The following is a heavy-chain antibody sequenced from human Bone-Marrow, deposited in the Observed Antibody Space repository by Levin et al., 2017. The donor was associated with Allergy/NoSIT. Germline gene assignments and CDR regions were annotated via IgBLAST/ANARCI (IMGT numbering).Heavy chain of an antibody. CDR2: ISYDGTKK. V-gene: IGHV3-30*18. Sequence: PGGSLRLSCAASGFSFSSHGMHWVRQAPGKGLEWVAVISYDGTKKYYGDSVKGRFTISRDNANKRVYLQMDSLRPDDTGVFYCAKDLRATGSIEYWGQGVPVTVAS. J-gene: IGHJ4*02. CDR1: GFSFSSHG. D-gene: IGHD3-10*01. CDR3: AKDLRATGSIEY.